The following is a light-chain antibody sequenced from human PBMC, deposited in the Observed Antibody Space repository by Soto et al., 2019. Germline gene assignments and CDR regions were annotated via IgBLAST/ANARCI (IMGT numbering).Light chain of an antibody. CDR2: DAS. Sequence: DIQMPPGPSTLSQSVGDRVPITCRASPSISSWLAWYQRKPGKAPKLLIYDASSFESGVPSRFSGSGSGTEFTLTISSLQHEDFATYYCQHYNSYWTFGPGTKVDNK. V-gene: IGKV1-5*01. J-gene: IGKJ3*01. CDR1: PSISSW. CDR3: QHYNSYWT.